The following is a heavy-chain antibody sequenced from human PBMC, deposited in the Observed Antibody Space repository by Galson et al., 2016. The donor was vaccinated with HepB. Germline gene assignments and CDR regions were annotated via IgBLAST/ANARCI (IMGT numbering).Heavy chain of an antibody. CDR2: ITTTSSYT. D-gene: IGHD4-23*01. CDR3: AASLDFGGLGDY. Sequence: SLRLSCAVSGFKFNDHFMNWFRQTPGKGLEWVSFITTTSSYTEYAESVKGRFTISRDNAKNSLYLQINRLRAEDTAVYYCAASLDFGGLGDYWGQGTLVTVSS. CDR1: GFKFNDHF. V-gene: IGHV3-11*06. J-gene: IGHJ4*02.